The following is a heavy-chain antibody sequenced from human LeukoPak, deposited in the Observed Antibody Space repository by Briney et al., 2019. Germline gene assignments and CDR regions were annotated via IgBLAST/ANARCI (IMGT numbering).Heavy chain of an antibody. CDR2: IYLGDSET. J-gene: IGHJ6*04. V-gene: IGHV5-51*01. CDR3: ARQSSGSHYYYGMDV. CDR1: GYSFATYW. D-gene: IGHD3-10*01. Sequence: ESLTISCKGSGYSFATYWIGWVRQMPGKGLEWMGVIYLGDSETTYSPSFQGQVTISADKSKITAYLQWSSLKASDTAMYYCARQSSGSHYYYGMDVWGKGTKVAVSS.